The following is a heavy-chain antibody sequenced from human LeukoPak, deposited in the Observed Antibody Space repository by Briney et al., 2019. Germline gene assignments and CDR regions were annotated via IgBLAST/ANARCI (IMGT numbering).Heavy chain of an antibody. J-gene: IGHJ4*02. CDR2: ISGSGGST. CDR3: AKLSGSYFFDY. D-gene: IGHD1-26*01. Sequence: GGSLRLSCAASGFTFNTYAMSWVRQAPGKGLEWVSAISGSGGSTYYADSVKGRFTISRDNSKNTLYLLMNSLRAEDTAVYYCAKLSGSYFFDYWGQGTLVTVSS. V-gene: IGHV3-23*01. CDR1: GFTFNTYA.